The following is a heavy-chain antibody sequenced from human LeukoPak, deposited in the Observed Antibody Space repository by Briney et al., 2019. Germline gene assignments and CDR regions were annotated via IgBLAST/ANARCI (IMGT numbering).Heavy chain of an antibody. D-gene: IGHD2-15*01. J-gene: IGHJ5*02. V-gene: IGHV4-61*02. CDR2: IYSSGST. CDR3: AQVAGSCYHFVDWFDT. CDR1: GVSMNSGSFY. Sequence: SQTLSLTCTVSGVSMNSGSFYWSWIRQSAGKGLEWIGRIYSSGSTNYSPSLQSRVTISVDTSKNQFSLTLSAVTPADTAVYYCAQVAGSCYHFVDWFDTWGQGTLVTVSP.